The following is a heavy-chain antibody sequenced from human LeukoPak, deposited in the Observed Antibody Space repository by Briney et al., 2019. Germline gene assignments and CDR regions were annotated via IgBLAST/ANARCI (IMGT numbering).Heavy chain of an antibody. V-gene: IGHV3-7*01. CDR1: GFTFSNYW. Sequence: GGSLRLSCAASGFTFSNYWMSWVRQAPGKGLEWVANIKQDGSEKYYVDSVKGRFTISRDNAKNTLYLQMNSLRGEDTAVYYCAKDFTYSSGWFDYWGQGTLVTVSS. CDR2: IKQDGSEK. J-gene: IGHJ4*02. CDR3: AKDFTYSSGWFDY. D-gene: IGHD6-19*01.